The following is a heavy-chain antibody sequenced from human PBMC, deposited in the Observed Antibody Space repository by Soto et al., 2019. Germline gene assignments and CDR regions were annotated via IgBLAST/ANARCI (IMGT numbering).Heavy chain of an antibody. Sequence: GGSLRLSCAASGFTFSSYAMHWVRQAPGKGLEWVAVISYDGSNKYYADSVKGRFTISRDNSKNTLYLQMNSLRAEDTAVYYCARDGGRITMIVDFGPPFDPWGQGTLVTVSS. CDR1: GFTFSSYA. J-gene: IGHJ5*02. CDR2: ISYDGSNK. CDR3: ARDGGRITMIVDFGPPFDP. V-gene: IGHV3-30-3*01. D-gene: IGHD3-22*01.